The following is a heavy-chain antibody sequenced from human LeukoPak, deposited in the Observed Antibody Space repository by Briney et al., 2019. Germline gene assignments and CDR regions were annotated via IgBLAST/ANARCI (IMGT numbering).Heavy chain of an antibody. Sequence: SETLSLTCTVSGGSISSYYWSWIRQPAGKGLEWIGRIYTSGSTNYNPSLKSRVTMSVDTSKNQFSLKLSSVTAADTAVYYCARDSKDYYGSGSYIFDYWGQGTLVTVSS. CDR3: ARDSKDYYGSGSYIFDY. CDR2: IYTSGST. CDR1: GGSISSYY. J-gene: IGHJ4*02. V-gene: IGHV4-4*07. D-gene: IGHD3-10*01.